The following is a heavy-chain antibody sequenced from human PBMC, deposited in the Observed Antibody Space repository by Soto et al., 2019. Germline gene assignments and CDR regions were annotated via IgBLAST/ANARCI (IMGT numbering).Heavy chain of an antibody. CDR1: GFTFSSYA. D-gene: IGHD3-10*01. V-gene: IGHV3-23*01. Sequence: AGGSLRLSCAASGFTFSSYAMSWVRQAPGKGLEWVSAISGSGGSTYYADSVKGRFTISRDNSKNTLYLQMNSLRAEDTAVYYCAKERSISLYYYGSGSSTGMDVWGQGTMVTVSS. J-gene: IGHJ6*02. CDR2: ISGSGGST. CDR3: AKERSISLYYYGSGSSTGMDV.